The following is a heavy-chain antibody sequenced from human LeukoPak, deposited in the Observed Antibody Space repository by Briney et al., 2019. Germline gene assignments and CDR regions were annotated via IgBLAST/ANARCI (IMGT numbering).Heavy chain of an antibody. J-gene: IGHJ5*02. Sequence: AETLSLTCTVSHGSIRSGGYYWSWLRQHPEKGLEWIGHIYHTGSTHYNASLKSRLTMSVDTSRNQFSLRLDSVTVADTAVHYCARGGVVTTTPRFDPWGQGTLVIVSS. CDR2: IYHTGST. D-gene: IGHD1-1*01. CDR1: HGSIRSGGYY. CDR3: ARGGVVTTTPRFDP. V-gene: IGHV4-31*03.